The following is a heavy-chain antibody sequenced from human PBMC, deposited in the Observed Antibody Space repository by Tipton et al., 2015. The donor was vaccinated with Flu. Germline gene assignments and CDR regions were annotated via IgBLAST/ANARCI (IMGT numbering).Heavy chain of an antibody. CDR1: GGSISNYY. CDR2: IYYSGST. J-gene: IGHJ1*01. D-gene: IGHD1-26*01. V-gene: IGHV4-59*01. CDR3: ARYGTYDGSRYFQH. Sequence: TLSLTCTVSGGSISNYYWSWIRQPPGKGLEWIGQIYYSGSTNYNPSLKSRVTISVDTSKNQFSLKLSSVTAADTAVYYCARYGTYDGSRYFQHWGQGTLVTVSS.